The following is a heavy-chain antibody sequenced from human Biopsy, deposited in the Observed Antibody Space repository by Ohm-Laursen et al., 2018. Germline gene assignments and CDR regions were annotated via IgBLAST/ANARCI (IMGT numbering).Heavy chain of an antibody. Sequence: GTLSLTCTVSGGSINSYYWSWIRQPPGKGLEWIGYIYYSGTTDYSPSLKSRVTISVDTSKNQFSLRLNSVTAADTAVYYCARATNSTGWPYYYFYGMDVWGQGTTVTVSS. J-gene: IGHJ6*02. CDR2: IYYSGTT. D-gene: IGHD2/OR15-2a*01. CDR1: GGSINSYY. V-gene: IGHV4-59*01. CDR3: ARATNSTGWPYYYFYGMDV.